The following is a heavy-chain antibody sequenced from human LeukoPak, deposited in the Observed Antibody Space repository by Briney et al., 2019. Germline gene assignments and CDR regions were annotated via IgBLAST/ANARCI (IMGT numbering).Heavy chain of an antibody. V-gene: IGHV3-23*01. CDR2: ISGSGGST. D-gene: IGHD3-10*01. Sequence: GGSLRLSCAASGFTFSSYAMSWVRQAPGKGLEWVSAISGSGGSTYYADSVKGRFTISRGNSKNTLYLQMNSLRAEDTTVYYCAKWDYYGSGGLGYWGQGTLVTVSS. CDR3: AKWDYYGSGGLGY. J-gene: IGHJ4*02. CDR1: GFTFSSYA.